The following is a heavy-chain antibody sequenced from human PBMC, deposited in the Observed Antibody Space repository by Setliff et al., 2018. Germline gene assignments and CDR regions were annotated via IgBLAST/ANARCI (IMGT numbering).Heavy chain of an antibody. V-gene: IGHV4-39*07. Sequence: KPSETLSLTCTVSGASVSGNSYYWGWIRQPPGKGLEWIASTYYSGSTYYNPSLKSRVTISVDTSKNQFSLKLTPVTAADTAVYYCARDRVVVLAGRRGFYFDYWGQGTLVTVSS. D-gene: IGHD2-15*01. CDR1: GASVSGNSYY. CDR2: TYYSGST. CDR3: ARDRVVVLAGRRGFYFDY. J-gene: IGHJ4*02.